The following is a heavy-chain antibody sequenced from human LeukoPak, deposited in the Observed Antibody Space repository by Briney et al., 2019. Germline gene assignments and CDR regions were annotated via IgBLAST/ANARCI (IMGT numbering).Heavy chain of an antibody. CDR1: GGSISSSSYY. D-gene: IGHD6-13*01. CDR2: IYYSGST. CDR3: AREGTFSSPRNWFDP. Sequence: PSETLSLTCTVSGGSISSSSYYWGWIRQPPGKGLEWIGSIYYSGSTYYNPSLKSRVTISVDTSKNQFSLKLSSVTAADTAVYYCAREGTFSSPRNWFDPWGQGTLVTVSS. J-gene: IGHJ5*02. V-gene: IGHV4-39*07.